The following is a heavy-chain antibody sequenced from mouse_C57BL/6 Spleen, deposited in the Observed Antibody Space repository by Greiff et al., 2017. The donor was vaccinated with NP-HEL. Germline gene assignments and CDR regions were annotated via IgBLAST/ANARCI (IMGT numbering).Heavy chain of an antibody. V-gene: IGHV5-17*01. J-gene: IGHJ3*01. CDR1: GFTFSDYG. D-gene: IGHD2-12*01. CDR2: ISSGSSTI. CDR3: AMELRFEY. Sequence: EVKLQESGGGLVKPGGSLKLSCAASGFTFSDYGMHWVRQAPEKGLEWVAYISSGSSTIYYADTVKGRFPFSRDNAKHTLFLQMASLRSEDTDRYYCAMELRFEYWGQGTLVTVSA.